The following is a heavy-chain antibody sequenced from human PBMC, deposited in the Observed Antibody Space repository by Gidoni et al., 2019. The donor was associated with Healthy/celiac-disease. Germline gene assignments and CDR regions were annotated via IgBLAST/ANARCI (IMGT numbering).Heavy chain of an antibody. CDR2: INHSGST. Sequence: QVQLQQWGAGLLKPSETLSLTCAVYGGSFSGYYWSWIRQPPGKGLEGIGEINHSGSTNYNPSLKSRVTISVDTSKNQFSLKLSSVTAADTAVYYCARGRYCSSTSCYTRGLYYFDYWGQGTLVTVSS. V-gene: IGHV4-34*01. D-gene: IGHD2-2*02. CDR3: ARGRYCSSTSCYTRGLYYFDY. J-gene: IGHJ4*02. CDR1: GGSFSGYY.